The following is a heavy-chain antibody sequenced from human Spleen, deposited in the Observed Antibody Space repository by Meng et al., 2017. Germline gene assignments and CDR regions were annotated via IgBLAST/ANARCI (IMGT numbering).Heavy chain of an antibody. CDR1: GYTFTSHC. CDR3: ARDGGVVGTTWGKDFQH. V-gene: IGHV1-46*01. D-gene: IGHD1-26*01. CDR2: INPSSTGT. J-gene: IGHJ1*01. Sequence: ASVKVSCKASGYTFTSHCIHWVRQAPGQGLEWMGIINPSSTGTVYAQKFQGRVTMTRDTSTSTVYMELSSLRSEDTAVFYCARDGGVVGTTWGKDFQHWGQGTLVTVSS.